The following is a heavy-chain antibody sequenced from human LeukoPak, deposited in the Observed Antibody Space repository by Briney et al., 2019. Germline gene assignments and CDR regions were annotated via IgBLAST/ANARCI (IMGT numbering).Heavy chain of an antibody. CDR1: DASISGYY. CDR2: IHFSGST. J-gene: IGHJ4*02. Sequence: SETLSLTCTVSDASISGYYWSWIRQPPGKGLEWIGSIHFSGSTNYNPSLRSRVTISVDTSKNQLSLKLSSVTAADTAVYYCARHLGGIYFDYWGQGTLVTVSS. V-gene: IGHV4-59*01. D-gene: IGHD1-26*01. CDR3: ARHLGGIYFDY.